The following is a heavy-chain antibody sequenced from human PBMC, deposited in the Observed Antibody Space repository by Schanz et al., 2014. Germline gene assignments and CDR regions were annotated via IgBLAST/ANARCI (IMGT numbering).Heavy chain of an antibody. CDR1: GVSLSGYF. J-gene: IGHJ4*02. CDR3: ARGRQQLGSFDY. D-gene: IGHD6-13*01. CDR2: IGHSGTT. Sequence: QVQLQQWGAGLLKPSETLSLTCAVYGVSLSGYFWSWIRQPPGKGLEWIGYIGHSGTTKDNPSLKSRVTMSVETSKTQFSLNLSSVTAADTAVYYCARGRQQLGSFDYWGPGTLXSVSS. V-gene: IGHV4-34*01.